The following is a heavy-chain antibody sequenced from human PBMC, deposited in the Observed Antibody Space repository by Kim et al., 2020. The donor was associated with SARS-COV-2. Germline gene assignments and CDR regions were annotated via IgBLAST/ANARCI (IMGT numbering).Heavy chain of an antibody. V-gene: IGHV3-15*01. CDR1: GFTFSNAW. CDR2: IKSKTDGGTT. D-gene: IGHD6-13*01. Sequence: GGSLRLSCAASGFTFSNAWMSWVRQAPGKGLEWVGRIKSKTDGGTTDYAAPVKGRFTISRDDSKNTLYLQMNSLKTEDTAVYYCTIGIAAAGNFDYWGQGTLVTVSS. CDR3: TIGIAAAGNFDY. J-gene: IGHJ4*02.